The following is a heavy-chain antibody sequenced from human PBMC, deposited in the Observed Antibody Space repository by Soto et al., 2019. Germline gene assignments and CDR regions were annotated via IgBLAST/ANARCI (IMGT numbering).Heavy chain of an antibody. Sequence: EVQLVESGGGLVQPGGSLRLSCAASGFTVSSNYMNWVRQAPGKGLEWVSVIYSGVSTYYADSVKGRFTISRDNSKNTLYLQMNTLRAEDTAAYYCARGWWAHFDYWGQGTLVTVSS. J-gene: IGHJ4*02. D-gene: IGHD2-15*01. CDR1: GFTVSSNY. V-gene: IGHV3-66*01. CDR2: IYSGVST. CDR3: ARGWWAHFDY.